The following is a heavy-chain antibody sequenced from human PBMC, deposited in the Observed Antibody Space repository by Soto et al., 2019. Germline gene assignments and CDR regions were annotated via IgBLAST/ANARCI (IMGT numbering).Heavy chain of an antibody. D-gene: IGHD3-3*01. CDR2: INHSGST. Sequence: SETLSLTCAVYGGSFSGYYWSWIRQPPGKGLEWIGEINHSGSTNYNPSLKSRVTISVDKSKNQFSLKLSSVTAADTAVYYCARVRQPLEWLKGYGWFDPWGQGTLVTVSS. CDR1: GGSFSGYY. J-gene: IGHJ5*02. CDR3: ARVRQPLEWLKGYGWFDP. V-gene: IGHV4-34*01.